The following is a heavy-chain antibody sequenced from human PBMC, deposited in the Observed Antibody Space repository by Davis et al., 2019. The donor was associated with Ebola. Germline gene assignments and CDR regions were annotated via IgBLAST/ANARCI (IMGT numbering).Heavy chain of an antibody. Sequence: ASVKVSCKTYGYPFTNKFVHWVRQVPGQGLEWLGKVDPIYGSMDIPQKFQGRLTMTKDTSTTTVYMELGNLTPNETAAYYCVIITMTWGQGTLVTVSS. J-gene: IGHJ4*02. D-gene: IGHD3-22*01. CDR3: VIITMT. CDR1: GYPFTNKF. V-gene: IGHV1-46*01. CDR2: VDPIYGSM.